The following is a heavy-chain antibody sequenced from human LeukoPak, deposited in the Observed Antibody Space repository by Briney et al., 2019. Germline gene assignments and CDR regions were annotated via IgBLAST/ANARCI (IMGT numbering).Heavy chain of an antibody. D-gene: IGHD3-3*01. J-gene: IGHJ4*02. CDR2: IKQDGSEK. CDR3: ARDQGDFWSGYGRDY. CDR1: GFTFSSYW. Sequence: GGSLRLSCAASGFTFSSYWMSWVRQAPGKGLEWVANIKQDGSEKYYVDSVMGRFTISRDNAKNSLYLQMNSLRAEDTAVYYCARDQGDFWSGYGRDYWGQGTLVTVSS. V-gene: IGHV3-7*01.